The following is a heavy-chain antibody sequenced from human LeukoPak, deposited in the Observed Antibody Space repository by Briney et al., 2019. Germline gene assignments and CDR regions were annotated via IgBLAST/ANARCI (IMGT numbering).Heavy chain of an antibody. J-gene: IGHJ5*02. D-gene: IGHD4-23*01. V-gene: IGHV3-66*01. CDR2: IYSGGST. CDR3: ALQVAVVTTGDWLDP. Sequence: GGSLRLSCAASGFTVSSNYMSWVRQAPGKGLEWVSVIYSGGSTYYADSVKGRFTISRDNSKNTLYLQMNSLRAEDTAVYYCALQVAVVTTGDWLDPWGQGTLVTVSS. CDR1: GFTVSSNY.